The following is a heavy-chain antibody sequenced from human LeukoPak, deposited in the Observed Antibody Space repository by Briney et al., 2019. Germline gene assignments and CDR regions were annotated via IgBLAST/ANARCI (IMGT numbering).Heavy chain of an antibody. CDR3: VRRGSYFDY. CDR2: ISLTGGST. CDR1: GVTFSNYA. Sequence: GGSLRLSCAASGVTFSNYAMSWVRQAPGKGLEWVSIISLTGGSTYYADSVKGRFTISRDNSKNTLYLHINSLRAEDTARYYCVRRGSYFDYWGQGTLVAVSS. J-gene: IGHJ4*02. D-gene: IGHD6-6*01. V-gene: IGHV3-23*01.